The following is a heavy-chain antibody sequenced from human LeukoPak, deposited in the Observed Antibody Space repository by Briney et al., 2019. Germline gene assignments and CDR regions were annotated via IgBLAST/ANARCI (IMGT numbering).Heavy chain of an antibody. V-gene: IGHV3-23*01. Sequence: GGSLRLSCTASGFTFSNYAVSWVRQAPGKGLEWISGISGSSDTTYYADAVKGRFTISRDNSKNTLFLQMSSLRAEDMAVYYCVKSGTFFLYYFDSWGQGTQLTVSS. CDR1: GFTFSNYA. CDR2: ISGSSDTT. J-gene: IGHJ4*02. CDR3: VKSGTFFLYYFDS. D-gene: IGHD1-26*01.